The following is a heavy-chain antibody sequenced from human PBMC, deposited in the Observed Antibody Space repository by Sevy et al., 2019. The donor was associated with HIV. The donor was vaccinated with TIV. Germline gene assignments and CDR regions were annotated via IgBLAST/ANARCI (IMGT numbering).Heavy chain of an antibody. CDR3: ARGDKDGWFHP. D-gene: IGHD3-9*01. Sequence: GGSLRLSCAASGFTFSSNTMNWLRQAPGKGLEWVSSISSRSTYIFYADSVKGRFTISRDNSKKSLFLQMNSLRVEDTAVYYCARGDKDGWFHPWGQGTPVTVSS. CDR1: GFTFSSNT. V-gene: IGHV3-21*01. J-gene: IGHJ5*02. CDR2: ISSRSTYI.